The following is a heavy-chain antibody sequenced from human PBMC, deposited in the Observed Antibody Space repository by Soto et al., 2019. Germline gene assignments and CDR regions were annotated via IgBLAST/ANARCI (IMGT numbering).Heavy chain of an antibody. V-gene: IGHV4-30-4*01. CDR3: AREDDGGDRDYYGLDV. J-gene: IGHJ6*02. Sequence: QVQLQESGPGLVRPSQTLSLTCTVSGGSISTDHYHWTWIRQTPGKGLEWIGYIHYSGSIHFNPSLNSRVSMSVDTSKNLFSLKLSSVTAADTAVYFCAREDDGGDRDYYGLDVWGQGTTVTVSS. CDR2: IHYSGSI. CDR1: GGSISTDHYH. D-gene: IGHD2-21*02.